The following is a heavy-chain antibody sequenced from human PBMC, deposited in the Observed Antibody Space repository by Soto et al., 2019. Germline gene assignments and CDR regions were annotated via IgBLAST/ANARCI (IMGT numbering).Heavy chain of an antibody. J-gene: IGHJ5*02. Sequence: SETLSLTCTVSGGSISSGGYYWSWIRQHPGKGLEWIGYIYYSGSTYYNPSLKSRVTISVDTSKNQFSLKLSSVTAADTAVYYCAREGDTVTTNWFDPWGQGTLVTVSS. CDR2: IYYSGST. CDR1: GGSISSGGYY. D-gene: IGHD4-17*01. CDR3: AREGDTVTTNWFDP. V-gene: IGHV4-31*03.